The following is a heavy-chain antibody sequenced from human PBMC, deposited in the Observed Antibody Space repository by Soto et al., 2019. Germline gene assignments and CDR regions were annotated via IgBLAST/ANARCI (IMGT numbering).Heavy chain of an antibody. CDR1: GFTFSNYW. CDR2: IQQDGGEQ. CDR3: TRGIRGSRCWSYYYGMDV. V-gene: IGHV3-7*03. D-gene: IGHD6-19*01. J-gene: IGHJ6*02. Sequence: GGSLRLSCAASGFTFSNYWMSWVRQAPGKGLEWVANIQQDGGEQYYVDSVKGRFTISRDNAKNSLYLQMSSLRAEDTAVYYCTRGIRGSRCWSYYYGMDVWGQGTTVTGSS.